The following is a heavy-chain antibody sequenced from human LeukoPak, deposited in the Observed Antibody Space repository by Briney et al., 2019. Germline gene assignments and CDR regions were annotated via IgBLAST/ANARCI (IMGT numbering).Heavy chain of an antibody. CDR3: ARDRDWYGMDV. CDR2: IYYSGST. V-gene: IGHV4-31*03. J-gene: IGHJ6*02. CDR1: GCPISSGGHY. Sequence: SETLSLTCTVSGCPISSGGHYWSWIRQHPGKGLEWIGYIYYSGSTYYNPSLKSRVTISVDTSKNQFSLKLSSVTAADTAVYYCARDRDWYGMDVWGQGTTVTVSS. D-gene: IGHD3/OR15-3a*01.